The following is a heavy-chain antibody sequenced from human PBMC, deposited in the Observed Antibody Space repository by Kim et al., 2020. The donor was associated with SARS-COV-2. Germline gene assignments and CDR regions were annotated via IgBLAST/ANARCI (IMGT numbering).Heavy chain of an antibody. CDR1: GFTLTSYN. Sequence: ASVKVSCKASGFTLTSYNIHWMRQTPGQGLDWMGVINPNGGTTTYAQRFKGRLTMTRDTSTTTVYMELSSLTSEDTTLYYCARVVGGRGFDYWGQGTLVTVSS. CDR2: INPNGGTT. D-gene: IGHD1-26*01. CDR3: ARVVGGRGFDY. V-gene: IGHV1-46*01. J-gene: IGHJ4*02.